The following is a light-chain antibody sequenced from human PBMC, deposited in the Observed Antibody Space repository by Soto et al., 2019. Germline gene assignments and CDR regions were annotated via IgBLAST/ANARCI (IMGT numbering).Light chain of an antibody. CDR1: QSISSY. CDR3: QQSYSTLTWT. J-gene: IGKJ1*01. CDR2: AAS. V-gene: IGKV1-39*01. Sequence: IQRTQSPSSMSASVGDRVTITCRASQSISSYLNWYQQKPGKAPKLLIYAASSLQSGVPSRFSGIGSGTDFTLTISSLQPEDFATYYCQQSYSTLTWTFCQGTKVDIK.